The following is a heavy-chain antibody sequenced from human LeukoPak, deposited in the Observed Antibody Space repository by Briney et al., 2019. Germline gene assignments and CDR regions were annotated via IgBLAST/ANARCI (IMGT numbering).Heavy chain of an antibody. V-gene: IGHV1-8*03. CDR2: MNPNSGNT. J-gene: IGHJ3*02. D-gene: IGHD1-26*01. CDR3: ARGPSELGAFDI. CDR1: GYTFTSYD. Sequence: ASVKVSCKASGYTFTSYDINWVRQATGQGLEWMGWMNPNSGNTGHAQKFQGRVTITRNTSISTAYMELSSLRSEDTAVYYCARGPSELGAFDIWGQGTMVTVSS.